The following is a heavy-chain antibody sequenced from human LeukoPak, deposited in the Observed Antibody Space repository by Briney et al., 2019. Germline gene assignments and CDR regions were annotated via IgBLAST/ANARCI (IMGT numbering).Heavy chain of an antibody. CDR3: ARVSSGSYFGYYYYYMDV. Sequence: GGSPRLSCAASRVTFRNDMVHWVREAPGKGLVWVSHLNRDGSSTSYADSVKGRFTISRDNAKNTLYLQMNSLRAEDTAVYYCARVSSGSYFGYYYYYMDVWGKGTTVTVSS. D-gene: IGHD1-26*01. J-gene: IGHJ6*03. CDR1: RVTFRNDM. V-gene: IGHV3-74*01. CDR2: LNRDGSST.